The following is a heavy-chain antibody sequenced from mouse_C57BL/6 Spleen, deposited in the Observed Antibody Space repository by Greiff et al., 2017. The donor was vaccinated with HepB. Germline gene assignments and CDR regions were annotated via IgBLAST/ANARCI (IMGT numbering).Heavy chain of an antibody. CDR1: GFTFSSYA. D-gene: IGHD2-4*01. V-gene: IGHV5-4*01. Sequence: DVKLVESGGGLVKPGGSLKLSCAASGFTFSSYAMSWVRQTPEKRLEWVATISDGGSYTYYPDNVKGRFTISRDNAKNNLYLQMSHLKSEDTAMYYCARDNDYDVDAMDYWGQGTSVTVSS. J-gene: IGHJ4*01. CDR2: ISDGGSYT. CDR3: ARDNDYDVDAMDY.